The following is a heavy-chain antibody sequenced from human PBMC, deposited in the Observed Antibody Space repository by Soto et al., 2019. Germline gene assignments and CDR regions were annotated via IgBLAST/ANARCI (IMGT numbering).Heavy chain of an antibody. CDR1: GDSVSSNSAA. D-gene: IGHD1-7*01. CDR2: TYYRSRWYN. V-gene: IGHV6-1*01. J-gene: IGHJ6*03. Sequence: QTLSLTCAISGDSVSSNSAAWNWIRLSPSRGLEWLARTYYRSRWYNDYAVSVRSRITVNPDTSKNQFSLQLTSVTPEDTAVYYWAGTTSHQWYYMYVWGKGTTVTV. CDR3: AGTTSHQWYYMYV.